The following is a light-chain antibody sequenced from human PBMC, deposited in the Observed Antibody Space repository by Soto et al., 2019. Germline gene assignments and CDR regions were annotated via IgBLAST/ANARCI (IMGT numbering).Light chain of an antibody. CDR1: QSVSSNY. V-gene: IGKV3-11*01. J-gene: IGKJ5*01. CDR3: QQRSNWPIT. Sequence: EIVLTQAPSTLSLSPGARATLSCRASQSVSSNYLAWYQQKPGQAPRLLIYGASNRAAGVPARFSGSGSGTDFTLTISSLDLEDFAVYYCQQRSNWPITFGQGTRLEIK. CDR2: GAS.